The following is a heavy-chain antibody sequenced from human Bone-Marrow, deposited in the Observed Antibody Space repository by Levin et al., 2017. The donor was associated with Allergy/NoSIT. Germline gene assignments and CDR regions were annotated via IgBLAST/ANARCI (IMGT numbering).Heavy chain of an antibody. V-gene: IGHV3-74*01. CDR3: ARVDGVTRGWYFDL. D-gene: IGHD3-3*01. CDR1: GFTFSSYW. Sequence: GESLKISCAASGFTFSSYWMHWVRQAPGKGLVWVSRINSDGSSTSYADSVKGRFTISRDNAKNTLYLQMNSLRAEDTAVYYCARVDGVTRGWYFDLWGRGTLVTVSS. CDR2: INSDGSST. J-gene: IGHJ2*01.